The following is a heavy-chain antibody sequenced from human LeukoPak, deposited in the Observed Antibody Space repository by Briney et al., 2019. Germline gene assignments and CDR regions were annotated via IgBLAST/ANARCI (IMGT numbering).Heavy chain of an antibody. CDR2: INQDESQK. D-gene: IGHD3-10*01. J-gene: IGHJ4*02. V-gene: IGHV3-7*01. CDR3: ARGHHTRGVYDY. Sequence: GGPLRLSCAASGFTFSGFWMKWVRQAPGKVLEWVANINQDESQKYYVDSVRGRFTISRDNAKNSLYLQMNSLRAEDTAVYYCARGHHTRGVYDYWGQGTLVTVSS. CDR1: GFTFSGFW.